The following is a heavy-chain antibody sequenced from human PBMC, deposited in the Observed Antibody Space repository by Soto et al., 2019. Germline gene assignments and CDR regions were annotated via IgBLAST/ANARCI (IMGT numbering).Heavy chain of an antibody. CDR1: GFTFSDYA. CDR2: ISGGGGST. V-gene: IGHV3-23*01. Sequence: EVPLLESGGGLVQPGGSLRLSCAASGFTFSDYAMSWVRQAPGKGLEWVSGISGGGGSTYYADSVKGRFTISRDNSKTTLYLQMNGLRAEDTAVYSCAKGRRGPVEYDSSGYPPHYGYFDLWGRGTLVTFSS. D-gene: IGHD3-22*01. J-gene: IGHJ2*01. CDR3: AKGRRGPVEYDSSGYPPHYGYFDL.